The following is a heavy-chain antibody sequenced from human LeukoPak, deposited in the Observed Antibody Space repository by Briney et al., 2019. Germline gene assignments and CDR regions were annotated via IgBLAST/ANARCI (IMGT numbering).Heavy chain of an antibody. CDR3: ARDRATTYAFDI. V-gene: IGHV1-3*01. CDR1: GYTFTSYA. D-gene: IGHD5-12*01. Sequence: ASVKVSCKASGYTFTSYAMHWMRQAPGQRLEWMGWINAGNGNTKYSQKFQGRVTITRDTSASTAYMELSSLRSEDTAVYYCARDRATTYAFDIWGQGTMVTVSS. CDR2: INAGNGNT. J-gene: IGHJ3*02.